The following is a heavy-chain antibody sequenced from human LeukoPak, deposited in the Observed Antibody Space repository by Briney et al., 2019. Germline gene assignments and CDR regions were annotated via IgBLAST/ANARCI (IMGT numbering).Heavy chain of an antibody. CDR3: ARDRAAAGMGNGMDV. D-gene: IGHD6-13*01. CDR1: GFTFSHYA. J-gene: IGHJ6*02. CDR2: ISYHGIDK. Sequence: GRSLRLSCAASGFTFSHYAMHWVRQAPGKGLEWVAVISYHGIDKYYADSVKGRFTISRDNSKNALYLEMNSLRAEDTAVYYCARDRAAAGMGNGMDVWGQGTTVTVSS. V-gene: IGHV3-30-3*01.